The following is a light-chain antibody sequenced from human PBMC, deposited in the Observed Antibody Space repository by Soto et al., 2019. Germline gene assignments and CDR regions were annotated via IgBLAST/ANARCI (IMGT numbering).Light chain of an antibody. J-gene: IGKJ1*01. CDR3: QQYDTTPWT. CDR1: QSVLYSSQSKNY. CDR2: WAS. Sequence: DIVMTQSPDSLAVSLGERATINCKSSQSVLYSSQSKNYLAWYQQNPGQPPKLLIYWASTRESGVPDRFSGSGSGTDFTLTISSLQSEDVAVYYCQQYDTTPWTFGQGTKVEIK. V-gene: IGKV4-1*01.